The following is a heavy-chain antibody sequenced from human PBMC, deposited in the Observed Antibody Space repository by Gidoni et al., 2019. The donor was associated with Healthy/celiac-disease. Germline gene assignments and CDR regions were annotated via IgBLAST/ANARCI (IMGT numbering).Heavy chain of an antibody. V-gene: IGHV1-69*04. Sequence: QVPLVQSGAEVKKPGSSVKVSCKASGGTFSSYAISWVLQAPGQGLEWMGRIIPIFGIANYAQKFQGRVTITADKSTSTAYMELSSLRSEDTVVYYCARDGSSVSYYYGMDVWGQGTTVTVSS. CDR1: GGTFSSYA. D-gene: IGHD6-6*01. CDR3: ARDGSSVSYYYGMDV. CDR2: IIPIFGIA. J-gene: IGHJ6*02.